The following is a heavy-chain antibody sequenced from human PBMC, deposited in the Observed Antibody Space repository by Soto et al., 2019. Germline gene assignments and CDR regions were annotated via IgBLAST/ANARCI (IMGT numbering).Heavy chain of an antibody. V-gene: IGHV3-15*01. CDR3: TTTYCSGGSCYSGGDY. CDR2: IKSKTDGGTT. J-gene: IGHJ4*02. CDR1: GFTFSNAW. D-gene: IGHD2-15*01. Sequence: GGSLRLSCAASGFTFSNAWMSWVRQAPGKGLEWVGRIKSKTDGGTTDYAAPVKGRFTISRDDSKNTLYLQMNSLKTEDTAVYYCTTTYCSGGSCYSGGDYWGQGTLVTVSS.